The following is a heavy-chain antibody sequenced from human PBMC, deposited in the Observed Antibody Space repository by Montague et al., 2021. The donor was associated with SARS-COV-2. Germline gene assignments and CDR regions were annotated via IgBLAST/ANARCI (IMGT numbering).Heavy chain of an antibody. Sequence: SETLSLTCTVSGDSISSTDHYWAWMRQPPGKGLEWIASIFYRGSTYYXXXLESRVTISVDTSKNLFSLQLNSVTPADTSVYCCARHLRVGNRWNGFEADYWGQGALVSVSS. J-gene: IGHJ4*02. CDR2: IFYRGST. V-gene: IGHV4-39*01. CDR3: ARHLRVGNRWNGFEADY. D-gene: IGHD1-1*01. CDR1: GDSISSTDHY.